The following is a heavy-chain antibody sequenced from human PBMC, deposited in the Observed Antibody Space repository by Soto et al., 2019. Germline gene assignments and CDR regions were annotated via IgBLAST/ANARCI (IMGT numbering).Heavy chain of an antibody. V-gene: IGHV3-48*01. Sequence: EVQLVESGGGLVQPGGSLRLSCAASGFTFSSYSMNWVRQAPGKGLEWVSYISSSSSTIYYADSVKGRFTISRDNAKXXXXLXXXXXXXEXXXVYYCAXEAYYDWLNWFDPWGQGTLVTVSS. CDR2: ISSSSSTI. CDR1: GFTFSSYS. CDR3: AXEAYYDWLNWFDP. D-gene: IGHD3-3*01. J-gene: IGHJ5*02.